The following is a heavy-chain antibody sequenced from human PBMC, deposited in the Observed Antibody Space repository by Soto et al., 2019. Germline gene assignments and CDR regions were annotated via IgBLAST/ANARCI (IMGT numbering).Heavy chain of an antibody. CDR3: ARSNAYDYIPLGY. CDR2: IYYSGST. CDR1: GGSISSYY. Sequence: SETLSLTCTVSGGSISSYYWSWIRQPPGKGLEWIGYIYYSGSTNYNPSLKSRVTISVDTSKNQFSLKLSSVTAADTAVYYCARSNAYDYIPLGYWGQGTLVTVSS. V-gene: IGHV4-59*01. J-gene: IGHJ4*02. D-gene: IGHD3-16*01.